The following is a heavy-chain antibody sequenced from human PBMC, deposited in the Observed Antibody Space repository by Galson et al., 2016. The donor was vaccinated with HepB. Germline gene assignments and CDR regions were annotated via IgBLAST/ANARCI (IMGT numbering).Heavy chain of an antibody. CDR1: GFTVSSHH. V-gene: IGHV3-53*01. CDR3: AKGYNILTGLIDY. Sequence: SLRLSCAASGFTVSSHHMSWVRQIPGKGLEWVSVYYAAGKIFYADSVKGRFTISRDNSENTLHLQMNNLRAEDTAVYYCAKGYNILTGLIDYWGRGTLVTVSS. D-gene: IGHD3-9*01. J-gene: IGHJ4*02. CDR2: YYAAGKI.